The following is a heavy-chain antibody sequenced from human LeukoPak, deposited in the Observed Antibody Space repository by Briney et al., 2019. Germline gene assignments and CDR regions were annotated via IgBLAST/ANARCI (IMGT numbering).Heavy chain of an antibody. D-gene: IGHD6-6*01. V-gene: IGHV4-39*01. CDR3: AARIAARHFDY. CDR2: IYYSGST. CDR1: GGSISSSSYY. J-gene: IGHJ4*02. Sequence: SETLSLTCTVSGGSISSSSYYWGWIRQPPGKGLEWIGSIYYSGSTYYNPSLKSRVTISVDTSKNQFSLKLSSVTAADAAVYYCAARIAARHFDYWGQGTLVTVSS.